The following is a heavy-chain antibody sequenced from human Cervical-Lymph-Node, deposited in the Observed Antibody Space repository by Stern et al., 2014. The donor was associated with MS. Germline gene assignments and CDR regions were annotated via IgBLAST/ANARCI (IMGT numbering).Heavy chain of an antibody. CDR1: GYTFTSYD. V-gene: IGHV1-8*01. Sequence: VQLVESGAEVKKPGASVKVSCKTSGYTFTSYDINWVRQATGQGLECMGWMNPDRGNTGYAQSFQGKGTMTRDTTISTAYMELSNLRSDDTAVYYCTRTAVRGVPGMDVWGQGTTVTVSS. CDR2: MNPDRGNT. CDR3: TRTAVRGVPGMDV. D-gene: IGHD3-10*01. J-gene: IGHJ6*02.